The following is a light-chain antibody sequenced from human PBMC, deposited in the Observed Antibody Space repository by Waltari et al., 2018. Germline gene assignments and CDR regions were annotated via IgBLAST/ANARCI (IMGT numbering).Light chain of an antibody. V-gene: IGLV2-23*01. Sequence: QSALTQPASVSGSPGQSITISCTGTSSDVGTYNLVSWYQHHPGKAPKIMIYEDSKRPSGVSYRFSGSKSGNTASLTISGLQTDDEADYYCCSYAGSSTVVFGGGTKLTVL. CDR1: SSDVGTYNL. CDR2: EDS. J-gene: IGLJ2*01. CDR3: CSYAGSSTVV.